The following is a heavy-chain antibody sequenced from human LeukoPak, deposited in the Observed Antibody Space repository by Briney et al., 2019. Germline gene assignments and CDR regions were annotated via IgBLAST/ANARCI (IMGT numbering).Heavy chain of an antibody. CDR2: ISYDGSNK. Sequence: GGSLRLSCAASGFTFSSYAMHRVRQAPGKGLEWVAVISYDGSNKYYADSVKGRFTISRDNSKNTLYLQMNSLRAEDTAVYYCGRDSSLDYGDYGPFDYWGQGTLVTVSS. D-gene: IGHD4-17*01. V-gene: IGHV3-30-3*01. CDR3: GRDSSLDYGDYGPFDY. J-gene: IGHJ4*02. CDR1: GFTFSSYA.